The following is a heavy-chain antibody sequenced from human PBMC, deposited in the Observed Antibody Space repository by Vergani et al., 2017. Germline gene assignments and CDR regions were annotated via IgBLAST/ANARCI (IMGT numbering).Heavy chain of an antibody. D-gene: IGHD4-17*01. CDR1: GGTFSSYT. V-gene: IGHV1-69*02. Sequence: QVQLVQSGAEVKKPGSSVEVSCKASGGTFSSYTISWVRQAPGQGLEWMGRIIPILGIANYAQKFQGRVTITADQSTSTADMELSSLRSVETAVYYCASGKTTVTTYWGQGSLVTVSS. CDR3: ASGKTTVTTY. CDR2: IIPILGIA. J-gene: IGHJ4*02.